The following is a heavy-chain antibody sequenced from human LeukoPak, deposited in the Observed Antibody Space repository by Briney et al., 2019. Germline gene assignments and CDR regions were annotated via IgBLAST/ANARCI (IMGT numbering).Heavy chain of an antibody. D-gene: IGHD3-10*01. CDR1: GYTFKTYS. V-gene: IGHV1-18*01. CDR2: ISAYNGDT. J-gene: IGHJ4*02. Sequence: VSVKVSCKASGYTFKTYSFTWVRQAPGQGLEWMGRISAYNGDTNYAQKFQGRVALTADTLTRTGYMELTSLRSDDTAVYYCAFRGVIPNYFDYWGQGSLVTVSS. CDR3: AFRGVIPNYFDY.